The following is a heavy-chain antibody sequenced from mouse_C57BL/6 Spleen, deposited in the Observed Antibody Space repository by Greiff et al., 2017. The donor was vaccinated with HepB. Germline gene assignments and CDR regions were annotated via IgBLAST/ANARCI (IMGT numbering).Heavy chain of an antibody. CDR1: GYTFTDYY. Sequence: EVQLQQSGPELVKPGASVKISCKASGYTFTDYYMNWVKQSHGKSLEWIGDINPNNGGTSYNQKFKGKATLTVDKSSSTAYMELRSLTSEDSAVYYCASASDGYMDYWGQGTTLTVSS. CDR3: ASASDGYMDY. CDR2: INPNNGGT. D-gene: IGHD2-3*01. J-gene: IGHJ2*01. V-gene: IGHV1-26*01.